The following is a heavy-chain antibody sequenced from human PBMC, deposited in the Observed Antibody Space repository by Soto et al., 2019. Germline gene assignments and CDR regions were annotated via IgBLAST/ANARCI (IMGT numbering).Heavy chain of an antibody. CDR3: AKDLSITIFGVGIY. D-gene: IGHD3-3*01. CDR2: ISGSGGST. V-gene: IGHV3-23*01. Sequence: EVQLLESGGGLVQPGGSLRLSCAASGFTFSSYAMSWVRQAPGKGLEWVSGISGSGGSTYYADSVRGRFTISRDNSKNTLYLQMNSLRAEDTAVYYCAKDLSITIFGVGIYWGQGTLVTVSS. CDR1: GFTFSSYA. J-gene: IGHJ4*02.